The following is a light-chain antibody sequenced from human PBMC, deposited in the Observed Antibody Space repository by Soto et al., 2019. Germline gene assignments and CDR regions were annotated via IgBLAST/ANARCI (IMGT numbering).Light chain of an antibody. CDR3: TSWTTSTTMI. J-gene: IGLJ2*01. V-gene: IGLV2-14*03. Sequence: QSALTQPASGSGSPGQSITISSTGTTSDIGAYNFVSWYQQHPGKAPKLMLYDVNIRPSGVSNRFSGSKSGNTASLTISGLQAEDEADYYCTSWTTSTTMIFGGGTKVTVL. CDR1: TSDIGAYNF. CDR2: DVN.